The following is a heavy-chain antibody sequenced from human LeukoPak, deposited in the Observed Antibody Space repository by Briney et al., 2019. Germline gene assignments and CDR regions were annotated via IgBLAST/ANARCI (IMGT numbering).Heavy chain of an antibody. Sequence: GGSLRLSCVASGFIFSNYWMSWVRQVPGKGLEWVANMKQDGREKYLVDSVKGRFTISRDNAKNSVYLQMNSLTDEDTAVYYCARVDYDVSTGYQNYFEFWGQGTLVTVSS. CDR3: ARVDYDVSTGYQNYFEF. V-gene: IGHV3-7*01. J-gene: IGHJ4*02. CDR1: GFIFSNYW. CDR2: MKQDGREK. D-gene: IGHD3-9*01.